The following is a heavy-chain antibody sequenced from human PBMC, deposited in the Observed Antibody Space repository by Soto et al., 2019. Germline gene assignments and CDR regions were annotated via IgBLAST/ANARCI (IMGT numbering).Heavy chain of an antibody. CDR1: GFNFSNAW. Sequence: GGSLRLSCAASGFNFSNAWMNWVRQAPGKGLEWVGRIKSKTDGGTTDYAAPVKGRFTISRDDSKNTLYLQMNSLKTEDTAVYYCTTATMVRGSYYYYGMDVWGQGTTVTVSS. CDR3: TTATMVRGSYYYYGMDV. J-gene: IGHJ6*02. V-gene: IGHV3-15*07. CDR2: IKSKTDGGTT. D-gene: IGHD3-10*01.